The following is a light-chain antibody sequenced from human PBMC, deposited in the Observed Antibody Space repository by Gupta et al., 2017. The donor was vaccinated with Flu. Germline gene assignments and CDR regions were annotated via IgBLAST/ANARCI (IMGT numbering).Light chain of an antibody. CDR1: SSDVGNDDY. CDR3: CSDAGTGTFV. V-gene: IGLV2-11*03. J-gene: IGLJ2*01. Sequence: SATISCTGTSSDVGNDDYVSWYQQHPGKATKLMIYGVTKRPAGVPDRFSGSKTGNTASLAISGRQEEDEDNYYCCSDAGTGTFVFGGGTKLTVL. CDR2: GVT.